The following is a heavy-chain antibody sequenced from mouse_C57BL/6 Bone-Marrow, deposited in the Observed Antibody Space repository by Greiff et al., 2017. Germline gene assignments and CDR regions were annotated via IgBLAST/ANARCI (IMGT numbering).Heavy chain of an antibody. CDR1: GYTFTSYW. CDR3: ARSLLWPSGIFAY. CDR2: LYPGSGST. V-gene: IGHV1-55*01. D-gene: IGHD2-10*01. J-gene: IGHJ3*01. Sequence: VQLQQPGAELVKPGASVKMSCKASGYTFTSYWITWVKQRPGQGLEWIGDLYPGSGSTNYNEKFKSKATLTVTTSSSTAYMQLSSLTSEDSAVYSCARSLLWPSGIFAYWGQGTLVTVSA.